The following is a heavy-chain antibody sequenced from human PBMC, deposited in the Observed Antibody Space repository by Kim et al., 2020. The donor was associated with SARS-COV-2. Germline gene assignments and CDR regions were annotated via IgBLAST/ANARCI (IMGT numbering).Heavy chain of an antibody. CDR2: FDPEDGET. CDR3: ATEATATSSSWYSY. V-gene: IGHV1-24*01. Sequence: ASVKVSCKASGYTLTELSMHWVRQAPGKGLEWMGGFDPEDGETIYAQKFQGRVTMTEDTSTDTAYMELSSLRSEDTAVYYCATEATATSSSWYSYWGQGTLLTVSP. CDR1: GYTLTELS. D-gene: IGHD6-13*01. J-gene: IGHJ4*02.